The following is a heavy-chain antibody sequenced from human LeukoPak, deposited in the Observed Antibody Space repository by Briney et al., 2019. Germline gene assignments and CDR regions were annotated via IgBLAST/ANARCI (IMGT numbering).Heavy chain of an antibody. D-gene: IGHD4-23*01. CDR1: GYSFTTYW. Sequence: GESLKIYCKGSGYSFTTYWIGWVRQMPGKGLEWMGIIYPVDSDIRISPSFQGQVTISVDKSISTAYLQWSSLKASDTAIYYCARRAVVIGVGYFDYWGQGTLVTVSS. CDR2: IYPVDSDI. J-gene: IGHJ4*02. CDR3: ARRAVVIGVGYFDY. V-gene: IGHV5-51*01.